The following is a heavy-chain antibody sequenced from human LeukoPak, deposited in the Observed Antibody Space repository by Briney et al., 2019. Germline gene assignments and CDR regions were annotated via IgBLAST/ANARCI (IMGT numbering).Heavy chain of an antibody. V-gene: IGHV3-23*01. Sequence: TGGSLRLSCAASGFTFSSYAMSWVRQAPGKGLEWVSSIRSSGGSTFYADSVRGRFTISRDNSKNTLYLQMNSLRGEDTAVYYCAKVFSSHCSGGTCFGFDYWGQGTLVSVSS. CDR3: AKVFSSHCSGGTCFGFDY. J-gene: IGHJ4*02. CDR1: GFTFSSYA. CDR2: IRSSGGST. D-gene: IGHD2-15*01.